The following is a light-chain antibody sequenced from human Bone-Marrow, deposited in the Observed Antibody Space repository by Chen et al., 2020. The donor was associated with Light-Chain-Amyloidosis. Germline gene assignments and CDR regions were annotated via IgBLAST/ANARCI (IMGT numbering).Light chain of an antibody. J-gene: IGLJ1*01. CDR2: DVN. Sequence: QSALTQPRSVSGSPGQSVPLSCTGTSSDVGGYESVSWYQQHPGKAPKFLIYDVNKRPSGVPDRFSGSKSGNSASLTISGLQTEDEADYFCCSYAGSSPYVFGTGTTVTVL. CDR3: CSYAGSSPYV. V-gene: IGLV2-11*01. CDR1: SSDVGGYES.